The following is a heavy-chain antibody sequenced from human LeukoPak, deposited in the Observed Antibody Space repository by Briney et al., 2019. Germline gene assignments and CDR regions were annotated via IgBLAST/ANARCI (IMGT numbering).Heavy chain of an antibody. Sequence: SETLSLTCTVSGGSISSYYWSWIRQPAGKGLEWIGRIYTSGSTNYNPSLKSRVTMSVDTSKNQFSLKLSSVTAADTAVYYCARDRDVLRFLEWEWGNNWFDPWGQGTLVTVSS. CDR1: GGSISSYY. J-gene: IGHJ5*02. CDR3: ARDRDVLRFLEWEWGNNWFDP. CDR2: IYTSGST. D-gene: IGHD3-3*01. V-gene: IGHV4-4*07.